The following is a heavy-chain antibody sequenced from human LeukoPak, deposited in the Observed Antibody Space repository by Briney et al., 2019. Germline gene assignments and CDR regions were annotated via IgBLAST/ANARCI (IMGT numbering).Heavy chain of an antibody. CDR3: ARDDPVTIFGVIVRGDAFDI. CDR2: IRFDGSHK. CDR1: GFTFSSYA. D-gene: IGHD3-3*01. J-gene: IGHJ3*02. Sequence: GGSLRLSCAASGFTFSSYAMHWVRQAPGKGLEWVAVIRFDGSHKYYVDSVKGRFTISRDNSKNTLHLQMNSLRAEDTAIYYCARDDPVTIFGVIVRGDAFDIWGQGTMVTVSS. V-gene: IGHV3-33*08.